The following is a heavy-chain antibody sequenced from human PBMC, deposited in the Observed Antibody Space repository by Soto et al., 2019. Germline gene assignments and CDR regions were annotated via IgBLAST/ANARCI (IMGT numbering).Heavy chain of an antibody. CDR3: ARSGSKYGANAFDI. J-gene: IGHJ3*02. V-gene: IGHV4-59*01. CDR2: IYYIGTT. CDR1: GGSISGYY. D-gene: IGHD5-18*01. Sequence: SETLSLTCTVSGGSISGYYWNWIRQPPGKGLEYIGHIYYIGTTNYNPSLKSRATISVDTSKNQSSLKLTSVTAADTAVYFCARSGSKYGANAFDIWDQGTMVTVSS.